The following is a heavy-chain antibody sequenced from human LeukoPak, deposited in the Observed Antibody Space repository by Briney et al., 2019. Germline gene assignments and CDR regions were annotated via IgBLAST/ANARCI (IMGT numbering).Heavy chain of an antibody. CDR1: GYTFTSYD. CDR2: MNPNSGNT. Sequence: ASVKVSCKASGYTFTSYDINWVRQATGQGLEWMGWMNPNSGNTGYAQKFQGRVTMTRNTSISTAYMELSSLRSEDTAVYYCARIRCSGGSCYSHGWFDPWGQGTLVTVSS. D-gene: IGHD2-15*01. CDR3: ARIRCSGGSCYSHGWFDP. V-gene: IGHV1-8*01. J-gene: IGHJ5*02.